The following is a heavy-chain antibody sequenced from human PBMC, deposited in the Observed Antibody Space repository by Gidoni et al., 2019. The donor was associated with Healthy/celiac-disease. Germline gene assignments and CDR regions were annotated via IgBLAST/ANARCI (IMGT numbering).Heavy chain of an antibody. J-gene: IGHJ6*02. CDR1: GGSISSYY. CDR2: IYYSGST. CDR3: ARVGGYPFADYYYGMDV. D-gene: IGHD5-12*01. Sequence: QVQLQESGPGLVKPSEPLSLTCTVSGGSISSYYWSWIRQPPGKGLEWIGYIYYSGSTNYNPSLKSRGTISVDTSKNQFSLKLSSVTAADTAVYYCARVGGYPFADYYYGMDVWGQGTTVTVSS. V-gene: IGHV4-59*01.